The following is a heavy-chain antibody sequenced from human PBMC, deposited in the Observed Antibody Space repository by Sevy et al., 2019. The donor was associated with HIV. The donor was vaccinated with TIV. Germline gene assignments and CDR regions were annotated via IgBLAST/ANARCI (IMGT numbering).Heavy chain of an antibody. CDR3: ARHCLHYFDNTGYGEAFDI. Sequence: SETLSLTCTVSGDSIRSSVHFWAWIRQPPGKGLQWLGSIHHRGDSYYNPSLRSRVTISVDTSKNQVSLNLNSMTAADTAAYFCARHCLHYFDNTGYGEAFDIWGQGSLVTVSS. D-gene: IGHD3-22*01. CDR1: GDSIRSSVHF. CDR2: IHHRGDS. J-gene: IGHJ3*02. V-gene: IGHV4-39*01.